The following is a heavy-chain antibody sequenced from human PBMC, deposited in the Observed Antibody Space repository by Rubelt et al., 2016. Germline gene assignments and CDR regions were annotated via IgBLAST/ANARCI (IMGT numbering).Heavy chain of an antibody. CDR2: ISAYNGNT. J-gene: IGHJ6*02. CDR1: GYTFTSYG. Sequence: ASGYTFTSYGISWVRQAPGQGLEWMGWISAYNGNTNYAQKLQGRVTMTTDTSTSTAYMELRSLRSEDTAVYYCASGSIVVVPAAISHGYYYGMDVWGQGTTVTVSS. D-gene: IGHD2-2*01. CDR3: ASGSIVVVPAAISHGYYYGMDV. V-gene: IGHV1-18*01.